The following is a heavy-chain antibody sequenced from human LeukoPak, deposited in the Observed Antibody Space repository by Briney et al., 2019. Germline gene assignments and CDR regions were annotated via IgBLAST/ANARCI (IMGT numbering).Heavy chain of an antibody. CDR2: TKPDGSAE. CDR3: AKDLKVDY. J-gene: IGHJ4*02. V-gene: IGHV3-7*01. Sequence: GSLRLSCAASGFTFRNYWMGWVRQAPGKGLEWVANTKPDGSAEYYADSVRGRFTTSRDNANNLLYLQMNRLRAEDTAVYYCAKDLKVDYWGQGTLVTVSS. CDR1: GFTFRNYW.